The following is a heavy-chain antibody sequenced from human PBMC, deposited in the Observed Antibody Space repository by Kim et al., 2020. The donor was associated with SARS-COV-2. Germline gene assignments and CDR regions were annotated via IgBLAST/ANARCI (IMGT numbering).Heavy chain of an antibody. J-gene: IGHJ4*02. CDR3: ARSLVAVAGTTFDY. V-gene: IGHV1-2*02. D-gene: IGHD6-19*01. Sequence: ASVKVSCKASGYTFTGYYMHWVRQAPGQGLEWMGWINPNSGGTNYAQKFQGRVTMTRDTSISTAYMELSRLRSDDTAVYYCARSLVAVAGTTFDYWGQGTLVTVSS. CDR1: GYTFTGYY. CDR2: INPNSGGT.